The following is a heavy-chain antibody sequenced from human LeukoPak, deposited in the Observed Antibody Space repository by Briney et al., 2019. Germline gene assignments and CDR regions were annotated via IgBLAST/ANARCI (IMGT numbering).Heavy chain of an antibody. V-gene: IGHV4-61*08. CDR1: GGSISSGGYS. D-gene: IGHD2-15*01. CDR3: ARGGGSRSYFDY. CDR2: IYYSGST. Sequence: SSETLSLTCTVSGGSISSGGYSWSWIRQHPGKGLEWIGYIYYSGSTNYNPSLKSRVTISVDTSKNQFSLKLSSVTAADTAVYYCARGGGSRSYFDYWGQGTLVTVSS. J-gene: IGHJ4*02.